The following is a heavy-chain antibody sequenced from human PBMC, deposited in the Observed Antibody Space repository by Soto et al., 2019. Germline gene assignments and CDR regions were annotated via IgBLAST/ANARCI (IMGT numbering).Heavy chain of an antibody. Sequence: ASVKVSCKASGYTFTSYDIGWVRQAPGQGLEWMGWMNPNSGNTGYAQKFQGRVTMTRNTSISTAYMELSSLRSEDTAVYYCAREWKTGRFLEWLSTGPYYFDYWGQGTLVTVSS. V-gene: IGHV1-8*01. CDR1: GYTFTSYD. CDR3: AREWKTGRFLEWLSTGPYYFDY. D-gene: IGHD3-3*01. CDR2: MNPNSGNT. J-gene: IGHJ4*02.